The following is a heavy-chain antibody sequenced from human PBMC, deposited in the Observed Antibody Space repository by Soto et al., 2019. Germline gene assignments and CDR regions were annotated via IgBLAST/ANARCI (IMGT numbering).Heavy chain of an antibody. J-gene: IGHJ4*02. CDR2: ISAYNGNT. CDR1: GDTHTNYD. Sequence: QVPLVQSEPEVKKPGASVKVSCKTSGDTHTNYDIGWVRQTPGQGLKYMGWISAYNGNTNYVRKLQDRVTMTTDTSTRIAYLELRSLESDVTAIYYCARGLSRRGTYYAFDHWGQGTLVTVSS. V-gene: IGHV1-18*01. CDR3: ARGLSRRGTYYAFDH. D-gene: IGHD1-26*01.